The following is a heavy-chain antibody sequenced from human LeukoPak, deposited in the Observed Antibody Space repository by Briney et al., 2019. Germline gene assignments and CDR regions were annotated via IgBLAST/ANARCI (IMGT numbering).Heavy chain of an antibody. CDR2: ISYDGSNK. J-gene: IGHJ4*02. D-gene: IGHD3-22*01. CDR1: GFTFSSYA. V-gene: IGHV3-30-3*01. CDR3: ATTYDSSGYSFDY. Sequence: GGSLRLSCAASGFTFSSYAMHWVRQAPGKGLEWVAVISYDGSNKYYADSVKGRFTISRDNSKNTLYLRMNSLRAEDTAVYYCATTYDSSGYSFDYWGQGTLVTVSS.